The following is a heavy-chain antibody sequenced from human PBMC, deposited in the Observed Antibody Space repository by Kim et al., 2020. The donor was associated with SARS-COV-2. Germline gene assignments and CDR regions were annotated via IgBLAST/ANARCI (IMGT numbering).Heavy chain of an antibody. V-gene: IGHV3-48*03. CDR2: ISSSGSTI. J-gene: IGHJ6*02. CDR3: ARVLSYCGGDCYFYYYYGMDV. D-gene: IGHD2-21*02. CDR1: GFTFSSYE. Sequence: GGSLRLSCAASGFTFSSYEMNWVRQAPGKGLEWVSYISSSGSTIYYADSVKGRFTISRDNAKNSLYLQMNSLRAEDTAVYYCARVLSYCGGDCYFYYYYGMDVWGQGTTVTVSS.